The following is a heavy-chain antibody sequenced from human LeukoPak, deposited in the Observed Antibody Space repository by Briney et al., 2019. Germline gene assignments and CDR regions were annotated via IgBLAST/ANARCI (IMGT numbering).Heavy chain of an antibody. J-gene: IGHJ2*01. CDR2: IYHSGST. CDR3: ARRVATINWYFDL. Sequence: SETLSLTCTVSGYSISSGYYWGWIRQPPGKGLEWIGSIYHSGSTYYNPSLKSRVTISVDTSKNQFSLKLSSVTAADTAVYYCARRVATINWYFDLWGRGTLVTVSS. CDR1: GYSISSGYY. V-gene: IGHV4-38-2*02. D-gene: IGHD5-12*01.